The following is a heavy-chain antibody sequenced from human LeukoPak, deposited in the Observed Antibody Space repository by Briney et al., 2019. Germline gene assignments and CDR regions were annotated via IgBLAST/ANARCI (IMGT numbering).Heavy chain of an antibody. Sequence: ASVKLSCKASGYTFTGYYMHWVRQAPGQGLEWMGWINPNSGGTNYAQKFQGRVTMTRDTSISTAYMELSRLRSDDTAVYYCARLAITRTTMRYYYYYGMDVWGQGTTVTVSS. J-gene: IGHJ6*02. V-gene: IGHV1-2*02. CDR2: INPNSGGT. CDR1: GYTFTGYY. CDR3: ARLAITRTTMRYYYYYGMDV. D-gene: IGHD1-20*01.